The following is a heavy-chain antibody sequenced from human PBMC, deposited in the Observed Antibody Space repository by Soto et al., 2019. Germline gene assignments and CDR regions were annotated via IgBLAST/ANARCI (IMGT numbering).Heavy chain of an antibody. V-gene: IGHV2-5*02. Sequence: QITLKESGPPLVKPTQTLTLTCTFSGFSLSTSGVGVGWIRQPPGKALERLALIYWDDDKRYSPSLKSRLTITKDTSKNQVVLTMTNMDPVDTATYYCAHSNPQGIAVAGGAFDIWGQGTMVTVSS. D-gene: IGHD6-19*01. J-gene: IGHJ3*02. CDR2: IYWDDDK. CDR3: AHSNPQGIAVAGGAFDI. CDR1: GFSLSTSGVG.